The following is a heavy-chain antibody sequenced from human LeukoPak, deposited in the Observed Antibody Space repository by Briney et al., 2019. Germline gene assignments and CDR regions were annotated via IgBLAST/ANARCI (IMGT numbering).Heavy chain of an antibody. V-gene: IGHV1-69*04. CDR1: GGTFSSYA. CDR2: IIPILGIA. CDR3: ANLGGGNPHRFGDLIGDAFDI. D-gene: IGHD3-10*01. Sequence: ASVKVSCKASGGTFSSYAISWVRQAPGQGLEWMGRIIPILGIANYAQKFQGRVTITADKSTSTAYMELSNLRSEDTAVYYCANLGGGNPHRFGDLIGDAFDIWGQGTTVTVSS. J-gene: IGHJ3*02.